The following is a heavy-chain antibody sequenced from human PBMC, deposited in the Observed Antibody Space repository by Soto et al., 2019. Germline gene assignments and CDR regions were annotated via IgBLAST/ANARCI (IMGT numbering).Heavy chain of an antibody. J-gene: IGHJ4*02. CDR1: GGSLTGYY. V-gene: IGHV4-34*01. Sequence: QVQLQQWGAGLLKPSETLSLTCAVNGGSLTGYYWSWIRQPPGKGLEWIGEIKDGGGTNYSPSLKSRVTMSADTSKNQFSLNLNSVTAADTAVYYCARGQEGVVATHWDQGTLVTVSS. D-gene: IGHD5-12*01. CDR2: IKDGGGT. CDR3: ARGQEGVVATH.